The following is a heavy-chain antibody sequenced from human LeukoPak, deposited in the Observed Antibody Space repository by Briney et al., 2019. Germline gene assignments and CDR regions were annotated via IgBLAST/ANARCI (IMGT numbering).Heavy chain of an antibody. D-gene: IGHD2-2*01. V-gene: IGHV4-34*01. CDR2: INHSGST. CDR1: GGSFSGYY. Sequence: KPSETLSLTCAVYGGSFSGYYWSWIRQPPGKGLEWIGEINHSGSTNYNPSLKSRVTISVGTSKNQFSLKLSSVTAADTAVYYCARGPEGIVVPAAVYFDYWGQGTLVTVSS. J-gene: IGHJ4*02. CDR3: ARGPEGIVVPAAVYFDY.